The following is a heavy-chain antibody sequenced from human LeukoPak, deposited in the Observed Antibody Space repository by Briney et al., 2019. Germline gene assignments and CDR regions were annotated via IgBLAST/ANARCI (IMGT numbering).Heavy chain of an antibody. CDR3: ARLETLLWFGELLWSWFDP. CDR2: IYPGDSDT. J-gene: IGHJ5*02. Sequence: GESLKISYKGSGYSFTSYWIGWVRQMPGKGLEWMGIIYPGDSDTRYSPSFQGQVTISADKSISTAYLQWSSLKASDTAMYYCARLETLLWFGELLWSWFDPWGQGTLVTVSS. D-gene: IGHD3-10*01. V-gene: IGHV5-51*01. CDR1: GYSFTSYW.